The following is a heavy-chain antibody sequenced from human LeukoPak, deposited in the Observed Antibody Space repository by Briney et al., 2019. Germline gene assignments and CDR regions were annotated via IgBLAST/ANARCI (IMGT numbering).Heavy chain of an antibody. CDR2: MNPNSGNT. CDR3: ARGVTGTPDY. D-gene: IGHD1-20*01. Sequence: ASVKVSCKASGYTFTRHYMNWVRQATGQGLEWMGWMNPNSGNTGYAQKFQGRVTITRNTSISTAYMELSSLRSEDTAVYYCARGVTGTPDYWGQGTLVTVSS. V-gene: IGHV1-8*03. J-gene: IGHJ4*02. CDR1: GYTFTRHY.